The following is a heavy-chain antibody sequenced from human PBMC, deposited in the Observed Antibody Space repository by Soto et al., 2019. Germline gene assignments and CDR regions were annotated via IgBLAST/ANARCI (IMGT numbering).Heavy chain of an antibody. V-gene: IGHV3-73*01. CDR3: TRYEKDWFS. J-gene: IGHJ4*02. D-gene: IGHD3-9*01. Sequence: GGSLRLSCAASGFTFSGSAMHWVRQASGKGLEWVGRIRSKANSYATAYAASVKGRFTISRDDSKNTAYLQMNSLKTEDTAVYYCTRYEKDWFSWGQGTLVTVSS. CDR1: GFTFSGSA. CDR2: IRSKANSYAT.